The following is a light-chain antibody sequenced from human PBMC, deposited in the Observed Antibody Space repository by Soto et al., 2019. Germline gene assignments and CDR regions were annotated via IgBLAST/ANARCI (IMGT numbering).Light chain of an antibody. Sequence: QPVLTQPPSVSGAPGQRVTISCTGSSSNIGAGYDVHWYQQLPGTAPKLLIYGNSNRPSGVPDRFSGSKSGTSASLAITGLQAEDEAGYYCQSYDSSLSGNVVFGGGTKVTVL. CDR1: SSNIGAGYD. CDR3: QSYDSSLSGNVV. V-gene: IGLV1-40*01. J-gene: IGLJ2*01. CDR2: GNS.